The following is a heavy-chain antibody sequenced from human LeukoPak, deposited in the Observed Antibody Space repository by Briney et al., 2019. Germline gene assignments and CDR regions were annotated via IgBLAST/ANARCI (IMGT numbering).Heavy chain of an antibody. CDR1: GYTFTGYY. V-gene: IGHV1-2*02. Sequence: ASVKVSCKASGYTFTGYYLHGVRQAPGQGVAWMGWINPNSGGTNFAQHLQGRVTMTRDTSISTAYMELSRLRSDDTAVYYCARGGGGCTNGVCYKAADAFDIWGQGTMVTVSS. D-gene: IGHD2-8*01. J-gene: IGHJ3*02. CDR2: INPNSGGT. CDR3: ARGGGGCTNGVCYKAADAFDI.